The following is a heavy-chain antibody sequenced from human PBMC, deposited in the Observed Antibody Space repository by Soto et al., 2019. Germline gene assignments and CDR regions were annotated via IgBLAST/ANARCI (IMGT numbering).Heavy chain of an antibody. J-gene: IGHJ4*02. CDR3: ARGPRSCSYTSCYTIDY. CDR1: GFTFNSHA. D-gene: IGHD2-2*02. Sequence: QVQLVESGGGVVQPGRSLGLTCAVSGFTFNSHAMHWVRQAPGKGLEWVAVISYGGANNYYADSVKGRFTISRDNSQNTLFLQMNSLRPEDTAVYYCARGPRSCSYTSCYTIDYWGQGTLVTVSS. CDR2: ISYGGANN. V-gene: IGHV3-30*03.